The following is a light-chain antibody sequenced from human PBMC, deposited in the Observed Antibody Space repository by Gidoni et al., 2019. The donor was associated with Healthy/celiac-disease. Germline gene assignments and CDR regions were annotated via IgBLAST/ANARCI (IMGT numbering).Light chain of an antibody. Sequence: DIVMTQSRDSLAVSLGERATINCKSSQSVLYSSNNKYYLAWYKQKPGQPHNLLIYWASTRESGVRDRFSGSGSGTDFTLTISSLQAEDVAGYYCQQDYSTPRTFGQGTKVESK. CDR2: WAS. CDR3: QQDYSTPRT. J-gene: IGKJ1*01. CDR1: QSVLYSSNNKYY. V-gene: IGKV4-1*01.